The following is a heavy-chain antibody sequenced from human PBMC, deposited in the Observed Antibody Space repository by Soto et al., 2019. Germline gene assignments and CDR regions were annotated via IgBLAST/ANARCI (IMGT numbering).Heavy chain of an antibody. V-gene: IGHV3-33*08. CDR3: ASPGVAFGGVIGTHFDS. J-gene: IGHJ4*02. CDR2: IWYDGSNK. D-gene: IGHD3-16*02. CDR1: GFTFNNYA. Sequence: PGGSLRLSCAASGFTFNNYAMSWVRQAPGKGLEWVSVIWYDGSNKFYIDSVKGRFTISRDNSKNTLYLQMNNLRAEDTAVYYCASPGVAFGGVIGTHFDSWGQGTLVTVSS.